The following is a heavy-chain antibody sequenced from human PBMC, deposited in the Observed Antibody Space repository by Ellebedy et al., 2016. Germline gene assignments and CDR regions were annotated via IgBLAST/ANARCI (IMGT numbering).Heavy chain of an antibody. V-gene: IGHV4-39*07. CDR3: ARDGGFHFDY. Sequence: SETLSLTCTVSGGSISSSSYYWGWIRQPPGTGLEWIGSIYYSGSTNYNPSLKSRVTISLDTSKNQFSLKLTSVTAADTAVYYCARDGGFHFDYWGQGTLVTVSS. J-gene: IGHJ4*02. CDR1: GGSISSSSYY. D-gene: IGHD3-16*01. CDR2: IYYSGST.